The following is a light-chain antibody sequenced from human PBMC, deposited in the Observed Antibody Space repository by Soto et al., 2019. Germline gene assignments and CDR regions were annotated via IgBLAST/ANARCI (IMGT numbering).Light chain of an antibody. J-gene: IGKJ3*01. V-gene: IGKV1-6*01. Sequence: AIQMTQSPSSLSAFVGDRVTITCRASQGIRNDLDWFQQKPGKAPTLLIYAASNLESGVPARFSGSGSGTDFTLTISSLQPEDFATYYCHQNYCSPCTFGPGTKVDIK. CDR1: QGIRND. CDR3: HQNYCSPCT. CDR2: AAS.